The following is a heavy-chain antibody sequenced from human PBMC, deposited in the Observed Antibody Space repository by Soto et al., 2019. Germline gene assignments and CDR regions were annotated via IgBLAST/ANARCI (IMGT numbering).Heavy chain of an antibody. CDR1: GYTFTSYD. CDR3: AGGGSYWARRHYFDS. Sequence: QVQLVQSGAEMKKPGASVKVSCKASGYTFTSYDINWVRQAAGQGPEWMGSVTPRNGDTAFAQKYQGRVTVTSNTSMSTVYMELSNLRSDDTAVYYCAGGGSYWARRHYFDSWGQGTLVTVSS. CDR2: VTPRNGDT. D-gene: IGHD2-8*02. J-gene: IGHJ4*02. V-gene: IGHV1-8*02.